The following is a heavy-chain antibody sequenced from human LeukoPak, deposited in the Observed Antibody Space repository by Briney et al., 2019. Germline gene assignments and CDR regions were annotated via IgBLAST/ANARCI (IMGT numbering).Heavy chain of an antibody. J-gene: IGHJ4*02. V-gene: IGHV3-7*03. CDR1: GFTFSSYW. CDR2: IKQDGSEK. CDR3: AKDRAWYSSSWYSPYFDY. D-gene: IGHD6-13*01. Sequence: GGSLRLSCAASGFTFSSYWMGWVRQAPGKGLEWVANIKQDGSEKYYVDSVKGRFTISRDNAKNSLYLQMNSLRAEDTAVYYCAKDRAWYSSSWYSPYFDYWGQGTLVTVSS.